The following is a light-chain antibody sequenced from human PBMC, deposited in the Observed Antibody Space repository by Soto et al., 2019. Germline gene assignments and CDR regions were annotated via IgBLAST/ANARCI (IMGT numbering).Light chain of an antibody. CDR2: GAS. CDR3: RQRRNLLT. CDR1: HSVPTNY. J-gene: IGKJ3*01. Sequence: EIVLTQSPGTLSLSPGERVTLSCRASHSVPTNYLAWYQQKPGQSPRLLIYGASTRATGIPERFSGSGSGTDFSLTINSLEREDFAVYYCRQRRNLLTFGPGTKVDIK. V-gene: IGKV3-11*01.